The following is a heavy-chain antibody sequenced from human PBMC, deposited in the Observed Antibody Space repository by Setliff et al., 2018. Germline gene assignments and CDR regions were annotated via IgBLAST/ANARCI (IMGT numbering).Heavy chain of an antibody. CDR2: IYYSGST. Sequence: PSETLSLTCRVSGGSISSGNYYWGLIRQPPEKGLEWVATIYYSGSTYSNPSLKSRLIISVDAPDNQFSVKLSSVTAADTAVYYCARHKSNGSGSYPSLYMDVWGKGIMVTVSS. V-gene: IGHV4-39*01. D-gene: IGHD3-10*01. J-gene: IGHJ6*03. CDR1: GGSISSGNYY. CDR3: ARHKSNGSGSYPSLYMDV.